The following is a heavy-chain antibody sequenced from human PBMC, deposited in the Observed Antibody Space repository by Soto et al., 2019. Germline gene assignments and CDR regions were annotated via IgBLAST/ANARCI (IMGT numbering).Heavy chain of an antibody. CDR2: IYYSGST. Sequence: ETLSLTCTVSGGSISSYYWSWIRQPPGKGLEWIGYIYYSGSTNYNPSLKSRVTISVDTSKNQFSLKLSSVTAADTAVYYCARTYYDILTGYWAPFDYWGQGTLVTVSS. D-gene: IGHD3-9*01. CDR3: ARTYYDILTGYWAPFDY. CDR1: GGSISSYY. J-gene: IGHJ4*02. V-gene: IGHV4-59*08.